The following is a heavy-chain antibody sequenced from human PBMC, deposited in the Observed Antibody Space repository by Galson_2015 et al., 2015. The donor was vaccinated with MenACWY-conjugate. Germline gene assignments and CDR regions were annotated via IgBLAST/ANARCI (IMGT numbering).Heavy chain of an antibody. CDR3: ARRSPRSHFDY. Sequence: QSGAEVKKPGESLRISCPGSGYSFDTYWIAWVRQMPGKGLEWMGVIYPGDSDIKYSPSFQGQVTISADTSINTAYLQWSSVKASDTAMYYCARRSPRSHFDYWGRGTLVTVSS. CDR1: GYSFDTYW. V-gene: IGHV5-51*03. CDR2: IYPGDSDI. J-gene: IGHJ4*02.